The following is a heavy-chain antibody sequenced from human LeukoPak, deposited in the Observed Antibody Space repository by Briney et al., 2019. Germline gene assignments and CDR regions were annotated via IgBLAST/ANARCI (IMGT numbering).Heavy chain of an antibody. D-gene: IGHD1-1*01. CDR1: GGSISSYY. J-gene: IGHJ3*02. CDR3: ARRNERRAPGAFDI. CDR2: IYTSGST. Sequence: KPSETLSLTCTVSGGSISSYYWSWIRQPAGKGLEWIGRIYTSGSTNYNPSLKSRVTMSVDTSKNQFSLKLSSVTAADTAVYYCARRNERRAPGAFDIWGQGTMVTVSS. V-gene: IGHV4-4*07.